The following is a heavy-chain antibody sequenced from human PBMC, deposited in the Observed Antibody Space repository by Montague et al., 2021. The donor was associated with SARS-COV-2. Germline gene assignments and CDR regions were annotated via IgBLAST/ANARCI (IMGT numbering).Heavy chain of an antibody. CDR3: SRGTLRFGMDV. V-gene: IGHV6-1*01. CDR1: GDSVSRNTAL. Sequence: CAISGDSVSRNTALWNWVRQSPSRGLEFLGRTYYRSKRQNDYAVSVRSRITINPDTSKNQFSLHLNSVTPEDTAVYYCSRGTLRFGMDVWGQGTTVTVSS. CDR2: TYYRSKRQN. J-gene: IGHJ6*02. D-gene: IGHD4-17*01.